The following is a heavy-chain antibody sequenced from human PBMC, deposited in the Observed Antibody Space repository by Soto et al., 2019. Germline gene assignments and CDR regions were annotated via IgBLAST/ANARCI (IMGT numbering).Heavy chain of an antibody. J-gene: IGHJ5*02. CDR3: ARQKTTQTDYGDYMNWFDP. D-gene: IGHD4-17*01. CDR1: GDSISSRTSH. V-gene: IGHV4-39*01. CDR2: IYYSGTT. Sequence: PSETLSLTCTVSGDSISSRTSHWAWIRQPPGKGLEWIGTIYYSGTTYYNPSLKSRVTLSVDTSENQFSLTLSSMAAADRAVYYCARQKTTQTDYGDYMNWFDPWGQGTLVTVSS.